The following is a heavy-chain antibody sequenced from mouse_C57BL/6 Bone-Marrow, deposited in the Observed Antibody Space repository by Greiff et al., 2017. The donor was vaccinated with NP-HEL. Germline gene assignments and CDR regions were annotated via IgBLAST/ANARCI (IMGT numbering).Heavy chain of an antibody. CDR1: GYTFTSYW. CDR2: IDPSDSYT. J-gene: IGHJ4*01. Sequence: VQLQQPGAELVMPGASVKLSCKASGYTFTSYWMHWVKQRPGQGLEWIGEIDPSDSYTNYNQKFKGKSTLTVDKSSSKAYMQLSSLTSEDSAVYYCARQNGYYFYAMDYWGQGTSVTVSS. D-gene: IGHD2-3*01. V-gene: IGHV1-69*01. CDR3: ARQNGYYFYAMDY.